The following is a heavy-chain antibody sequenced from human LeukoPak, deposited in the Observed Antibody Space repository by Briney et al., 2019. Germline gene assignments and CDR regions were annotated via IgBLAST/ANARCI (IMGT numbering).Heavy chain of an antibody. CDR3: ARVIAAEWVGIDP. CDR1: GGSISSYY. D-gene: IGHD6-25*01. J-gene: IGHJ5*02. Sequence: PSETLSLTCTVSGGSISSYYWSWIRQPPGKGLEWIGYIYYSGSTNYNPSLKSRVTISVDTSKNQFSLKLSSVTAADTAVYYCARVIAAEWVGIDPWDQGTLVTVSS. CDR2: IYYSGST. V-gene: IGHV4-59*08.